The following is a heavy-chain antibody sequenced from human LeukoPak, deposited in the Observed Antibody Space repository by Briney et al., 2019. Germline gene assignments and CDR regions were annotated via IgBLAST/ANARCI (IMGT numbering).Heavy chain of an antibody. D-gene: IGHD6-19*01. Sequence: SETLSLTCTVSGGSISSSNYYWSWIRQPPGKGLEWIGEINHSGSTNYNPSLKSRVTISVDTSKNQFSLKLSSVTAADTAVYYCARGGSVAGTPDYYYYMDVWGKGTTVTVSS. CDR1: GGSISSSNYY. CDR2: INHSGST. CDR3: ARGGSVAGTPDYYYYMDV. J-gene: IGHJ6*03. V-gene: IGHV4-39*07.